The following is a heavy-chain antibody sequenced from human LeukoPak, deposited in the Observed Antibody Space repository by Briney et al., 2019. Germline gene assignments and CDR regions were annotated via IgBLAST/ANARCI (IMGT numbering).Heavy chain of an antibody. V-gene: IGHV3-23*01. CDR3: AKPSSGNYPPTGY. Sequence: GGSLRLSCAASGFTFSSYDLRWVRQAPGKGLEWVSAISGSGDRTHYADSVKGRFTISRDNSKNTLYLQINSLRAEDTAVYYCAKPSSGNYPPTGYWGQGTLVTVSS. D-gene: IGHD1-26*01. CDR1: GFTFSSYD. J-gene: IGHJ4*02. CDR2: ISGSGDRT.